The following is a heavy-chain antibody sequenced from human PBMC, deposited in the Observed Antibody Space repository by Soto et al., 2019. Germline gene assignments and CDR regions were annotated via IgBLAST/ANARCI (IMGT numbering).Heavy chain of an antibody. V-gene: IGHV3-23*01. D-gene: IGHD4-17*01. CDR3: AKAGNYGDYSPYYYYYYMDV. J-gene: IGHJ6*03. CDR1: GFTFSSYA. Sequence: GGSLRLSCAASGFTFSSYAMSWVRQAPGKGPEWVSAISGSGGSTYYADSVKGRFTISRDNSKNTLYLQMNSLRAEDTAVYYCAKAGNYGDYSPYYYYYYMDVWGKGTTVTVSS. CDR2: ISGSGGST.